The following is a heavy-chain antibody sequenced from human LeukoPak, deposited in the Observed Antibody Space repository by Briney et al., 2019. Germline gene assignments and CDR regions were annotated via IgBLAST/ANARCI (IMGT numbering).Heavy chain of an antibody. CDR1: EYTFTNYY. Sequence: ASVKVSCKASEYTFTNYYIHWVRQAPGQRLEWMGIINPTGGSASYAQKFQGRVSMTSDTSTSTLYLELSSLRSEDAAVYYCARDRSGSRWRWFDPWGQGTLVTVSS. V-gene: IGHV1-46*01. J-gene: IGHJ5*02. CDR2: INPTGGSA. CDR3: ARDRSGSRWRWFDP. D-gene: IGHD6-13*01.